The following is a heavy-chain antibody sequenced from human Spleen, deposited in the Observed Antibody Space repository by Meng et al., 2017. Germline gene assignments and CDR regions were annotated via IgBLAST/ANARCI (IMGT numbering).Heavy chain of an antibody. J-gene: IGHJ4*02. CDR3: ATVDGDYVPGAFDY. V-gene: IGHV3-23*01. CDR2: ISVSGGST. CDR1: GFTFSSYA. Sequence: GESLKISCAASGFTFSSYAISWVRQAPGKGLEWVSAISVSGGSTYYADSVKGRFTISRDNSKNTLYLQMNSLRAEDKAVDYRATVDGDYVPGAFDYWGQGTLVTVSS. D-gene: IGHD4-17*01.